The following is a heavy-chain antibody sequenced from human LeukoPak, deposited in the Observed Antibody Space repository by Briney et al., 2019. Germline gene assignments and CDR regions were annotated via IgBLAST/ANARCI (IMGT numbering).Heavy chain of an antibody. CDR3: AREAHHYYYDSSGDPYFDY. D-gene: IGHD3-22*01. V-gene: IGHV4-34*01. Sequence: PSETLSLTCAVYGGSFSGYYWSWIRQPPGKGLEWIGEINHSGSTNYNPSLKSRVTISVDTSKNQFSLKLSSVTAADTAVYYCAREAHHYYYDSSGDPYFDYWAQGTLVTVYS. CDR2: INHSGST. J-gene: IGHJ4*02. CDR1: GGSFSGYY.